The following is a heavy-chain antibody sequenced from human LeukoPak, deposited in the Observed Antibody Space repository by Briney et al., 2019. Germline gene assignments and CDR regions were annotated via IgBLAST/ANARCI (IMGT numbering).Heavy chain of an antibody. CDR1: GGSFSGYY. CDR3: ASFLLFCSGGSCHPNHIDY. Sequence: PSETLSLTCAVYGGSFSGYYWSWIRQPPGKGLEWIGYIYYSGSANYNPSLKSRVTISVDTSKNQFSLKLSSVTAADTAVYYCASFLLFCSGGSCHPNHIDYWGQGTLVTVSS. V-gene: IGHV4-34*09. CDR2: IYYSGSA. D-gene: IGHD2-15*01. J-gene: IGHJ4*02.